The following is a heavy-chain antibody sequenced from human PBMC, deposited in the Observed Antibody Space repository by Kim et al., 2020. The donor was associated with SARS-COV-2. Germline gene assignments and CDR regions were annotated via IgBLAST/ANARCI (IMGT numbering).Heavy chain of an antibody. J-gene: IGHJ4*02. CDR2: ISYDGSNK. D-gene: IGHD1-26*01. CDR3: AKSFSGSYFGYDY. Sequence: GGSLRLSCAASGFTFNTYDMHWVRQAPGKGLEWVAVISYDGSNKYYVDSVTDRFTISIDNSKNTLYLQMNILRIEDTAVYYCAKSFSGSYFGYDYWGQGTLVTVSS. V-gene: IGHV3-30*18. CDR1: GFTFNTYD.